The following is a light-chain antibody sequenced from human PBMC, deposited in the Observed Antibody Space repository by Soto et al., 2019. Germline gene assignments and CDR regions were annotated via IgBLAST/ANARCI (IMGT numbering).Light chain of an antibody. CDR2: SAS. CDR3: QQYGNSRWP. V-gene: IGKV3-20*01. CDR1: QSGSSRN. Sequence: EIVLTQSPGTLSLSPGERATLSCRASQSGSSRNLARYQQKPGQAPRLRISSASTKATGIPDRFSGSGSGSDFTLTMSRPEAEDLAVYYCQQYGNSRWPVGHETKVEVK. J-gene: IGKJ1*01.